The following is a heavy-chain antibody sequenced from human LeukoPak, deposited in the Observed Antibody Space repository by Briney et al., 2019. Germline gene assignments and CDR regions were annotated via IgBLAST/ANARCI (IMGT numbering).Heavy chain of an antibody. V-gene: IGHV3-30*02. CDR2: IRYDGSNK. CDR3: AKDLRRSLYCSGGSCWYYYYYYMDV. J-gene: IGHJ6*03. Sequence: PGGSLRLSCAASGFTFSSYGMHWVRQAPGKGLEWVAFIRYDGSNKYYADSVKGRFTISRDNSKNTLYLQMNSLRAEDTAVYYCAKDLRRSLYCSGGSCWYYYYYYMDVWGKGTTVTVSS. D-gene: IGHD2-15*01. CDR1: GFTFSSYG.